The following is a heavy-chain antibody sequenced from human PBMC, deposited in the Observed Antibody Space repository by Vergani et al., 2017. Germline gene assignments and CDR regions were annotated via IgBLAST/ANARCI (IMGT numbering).Heavy chain of an antibody. Sequence: QIQLLQSGPEVKRPGASVKVSCKASGYTFTSHGISWVRQAPGQGLEWLGWISAYGNTNYAPKVQDRITITTDTATTTAYLELRSLRSDDTGVYYCARDLISVEAAPRGWFDPWGQGTLVTVSS. CDR3: ARDLISVEAAPRGWFDP. J-gene: IGHJ5*02. CDR2: ISAYGNT. D-gene: IGHD3/OR15-3a*01. V-gene: IGHV1-18*04. CDR1: GYTFTSHG.